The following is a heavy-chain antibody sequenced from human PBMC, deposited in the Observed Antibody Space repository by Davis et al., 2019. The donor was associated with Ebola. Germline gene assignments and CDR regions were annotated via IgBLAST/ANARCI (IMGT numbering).Heavy chain of an antibody. CDR3: ARDVVVVAATDWFDP. D-gene: IGHD2-15*01. CDR2: ISAYTGDT. V-gene: IGHV1-18*01. CDR1: GYTFTSCG. J-gene: IGHJ5*02. Sequence: AASVKVSCKASGYTFTSCGISWVRQAPGQGLEWMGWISAYTGDTNYAQKFQGRVTMTTDTSTSTAYMELRSLRSDDTAVYYCARDVVVVAATDWFDPWGQGTWSPSPQ.